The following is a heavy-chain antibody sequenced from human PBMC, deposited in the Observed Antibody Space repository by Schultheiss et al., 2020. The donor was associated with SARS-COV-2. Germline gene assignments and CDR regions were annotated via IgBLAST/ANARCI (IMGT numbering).Heavy chain of an antibody. Sequence: ASVKVSCKASGYTFTSYDINWVRQATGQGLEWMGWMNPNSGGTNYAQKFQGRVTMTRNTSISTAYMELSSLRSEDTAVYYCARVARIAVAGTLRYWGQGTLVTVSS. CDR2: MNPNSGGT. CDR3: ARVARIAVAGTLRY. D-gene: IGHD6-19*01. V-gene: IGHV1-8*01. CDR1: GYTFTSYD. J-gene: IGHJ4*02.